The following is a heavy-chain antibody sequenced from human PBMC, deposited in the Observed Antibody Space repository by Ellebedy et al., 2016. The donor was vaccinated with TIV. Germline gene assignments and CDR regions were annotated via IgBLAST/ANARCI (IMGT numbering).Heavy chain of an antibody. J-gene: IGHJ4*02. V-gene: IGHV1-8*01. CDR1: GYTFTNYD. Sequence: ASVKVSCXASGYTFTNYDINWVRQATGQGLEWMGWMNPNTGDTGYAQKFQGRVTMTRNTSINAAYMELNSLKSDDTAIYYCARGLKGGSSALEYWGQGSLVTVSS. CDR2: MNPNTGDT. CDR3: ARGLKGGSSALEY. D-gene: IGHD6-6*01.